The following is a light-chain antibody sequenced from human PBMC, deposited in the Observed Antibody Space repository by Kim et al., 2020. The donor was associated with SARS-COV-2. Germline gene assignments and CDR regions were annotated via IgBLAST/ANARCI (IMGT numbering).Light chain of an antibody. CDR1: SSNIGTKS. CDR3: AAWDDSLNGQV. Sequence: GERVTISCSGSSSNIGTKSVSWYQQLPGTAPKLLIYRNNQRPSGVPDRFSGSKSGTSASLAISGLQSEDEADYHCAAWDDSLNGQVFGGGTQLTVL. J-gene: IGLJ3*02. CDR2: RNN. V-gene: IGLV1-44*01.